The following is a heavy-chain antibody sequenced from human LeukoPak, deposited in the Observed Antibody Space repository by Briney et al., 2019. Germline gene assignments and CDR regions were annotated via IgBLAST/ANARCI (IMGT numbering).Heavy chain of an antibody. CDR2: ITSGGDYI. D-gene: IGHD3-9*01. V-gene: IGHV3-21*01. CDR3: ARGHYDVLAASYKWTPDY. Sequence: GGSLRLSCAASGFTFNTFNMSWVRQAPGKGLEWVSSITSGGDYIYYADSVKGRFTTSRDNAKNSLSLQLNSLRVEDMAVYYCARGHYDVLAASYKWTPDYWGQGTLVTVSS. CDR1: GFTFNTFN. J-gene: IGHJ4*02.